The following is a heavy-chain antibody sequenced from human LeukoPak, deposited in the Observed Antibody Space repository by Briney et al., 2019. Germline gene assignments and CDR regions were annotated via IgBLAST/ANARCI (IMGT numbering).Heavy chain of an antibody. Sequence: SETLSLTCAVSGYSISSGYYWGWIRPPPGKGLEWIGSIYHSGSTYYNPSLKSRVTISVDTSKNQFSLKLSSVTAADTAVYYCARSPGDYGDYFDYWGQGTLVTVSS. J-gene: IGHJ4*02. D-gene: IGHD4-17*01. CDR1: GYSISSGYY. CDR2: IYHSGST. V-gene: IGHV4-38-2*01. CDR3: ARSPGDYGDYFDY.